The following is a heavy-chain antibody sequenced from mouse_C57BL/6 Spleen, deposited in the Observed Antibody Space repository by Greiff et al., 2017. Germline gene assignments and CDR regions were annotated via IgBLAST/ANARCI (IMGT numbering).Heavy chain of an antibody. D-gene: IGHD2-1*01. CDR1: GFTFSSYA. Sequence: EVKLVESGGGLVKPGGSLKLSCAASGFTFSSYAMSWVRQTPEKRLEWVATISDGGSYTYYPDNVKGRVTISRDNAKNNLYLQMSHLKSEDTAMYYCAYGNYFDYWGQGTTLTVSS. CDR3: AYGNYFDY. V-gene: IGHV5-4*03. J-gene: IGHJ2*01. CDR2: ISDGGSYT.